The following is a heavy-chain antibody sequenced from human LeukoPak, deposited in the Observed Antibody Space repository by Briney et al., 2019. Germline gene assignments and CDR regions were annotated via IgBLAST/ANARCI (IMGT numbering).Heavy chain of an antibody. J-gene: IGHJ4*02. V-gene: IGHV4-34*01. CDR2: INHSGST. D-gene: IGHD2-2*01. Sequence: PETLSLTCAVYGGSFSGYYWSWIRQPPGKGLEWIGEINHSGSTNYNPSLKSRVTISVDTSKNQFSLKLSSVTAADTAVYYCARGYPAGDIVVVPADTYFDYWGQGTLVTVSS. CDR1: GGSFSGYY. CDR3: ARGYPAGDIVVVPADTYFDY.